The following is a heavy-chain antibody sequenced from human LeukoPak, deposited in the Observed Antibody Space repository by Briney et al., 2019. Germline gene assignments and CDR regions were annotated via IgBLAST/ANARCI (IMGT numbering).Heavy chain of an antibody. Sequence: GGSLRLSCAASGFTFSSYGMHWVRQAPGKGLEWVAVISYDGSNKYYADSVKGRFTISRDNSKNTLYLQMNSLRAEDTAVYYCAKKGDDYYDSSGYYYDYWGQGTLVTVSS. J-gene: IGHJ4*02. CDR1: GFTFSSYG. CDR2: ISYDGSNK. V-gene: IGHV3-30*18. CDR3: AKKGDDYYDSSGYYYDY. D-gene: IGHD3-22*01.